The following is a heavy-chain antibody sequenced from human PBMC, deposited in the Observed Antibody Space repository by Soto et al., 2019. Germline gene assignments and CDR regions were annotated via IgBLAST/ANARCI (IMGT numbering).Heavy chain of an antibody. V-gene: IGHV4-59*01. CDR1: GGSISNYY. CDR2: MYYNGNI. CDR3: ASGGNWFDP. J-gene: IGHJ5*02. Sequence: SETLSLTCNVPGGSISNYYWTWVRQSPEKGLEWIGYMYYNGNINYNPSLKSRVTISIDTSKNQFSLTLKSVTAADTAVYYCASGGNWFDPWGQGVLVT. D-gene: IGHD3-16*01.